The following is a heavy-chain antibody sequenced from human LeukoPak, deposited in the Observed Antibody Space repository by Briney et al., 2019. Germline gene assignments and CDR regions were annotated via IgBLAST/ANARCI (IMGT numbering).Heavy chain of an antibody. J-gene: IGHJ3*02. CDR3: ARGQDYYDTSGYAFDI. CDR2: IYYSGST. D-gene: IGHD3-22*01. CDR1: GGSISSSNYY. V-gene: IGHV4-39*01. Sequence: SETLSLTWTVSGGSISSSNYYWGWIRQPPGKGLEWLGIIYYSGSTYYNPSLKSRVTISVDTSKNQFSLKLSSVTAADTAVYYCARGQDYYDTSGYAFDIWGQGTMVTVSS.